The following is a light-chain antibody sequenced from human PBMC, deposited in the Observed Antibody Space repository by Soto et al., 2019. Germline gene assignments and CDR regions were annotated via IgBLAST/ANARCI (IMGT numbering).Light chain of an antibody. V-gene: IGKV1-12*01. J-gene: IGKJ4*01. CDR2: SAS. Sequence: IQMTQSPSSVSASVGDRVTITCRASQPISSWLAWYQQKPGQPPNLLIYSASTLRSGVPSRFSGSESGTLFTLTITNLQPEDFATYYCQQASSFPLTFGGATKVEV. CDR3: QQASSFPLT. CDR1: QPISSW.